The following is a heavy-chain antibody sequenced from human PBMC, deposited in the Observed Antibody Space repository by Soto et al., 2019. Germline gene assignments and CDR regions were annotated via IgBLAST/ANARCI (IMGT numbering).Heavy chain of an antibody. V-gene: IGHV4-39*01. CDR1: RGTIGSSSYY. Sequence: SETLSLTCTVSRGTIGSSSYYWGWIRQPPGKGLEWIGSVYYSKGTYYNPSLKSRVTMSADTSKNEFSLRLNSATAADTAVYYCASGYCSSTSCYFLYYYYYGMNVWGQGTTVTVSS. D-gene: IGHD2-2*01. CDR2: VYYSKGT. CDR3: ASGYCSSTSCYFLYYYYYGMNV. J-gene: IGHJ6*02.